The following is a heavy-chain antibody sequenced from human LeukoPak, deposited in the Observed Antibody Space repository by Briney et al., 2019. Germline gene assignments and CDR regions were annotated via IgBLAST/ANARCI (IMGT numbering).Heavy chain of an antibody. D-gene: IGHD1-7*01. CDR2: IIPILGTA. J-gene: IGHJ6*03. Sequence: GASVKVSCKASGDTFSSYAITWVRQAPGQGLEWMGGIIPILGTANYVQKFQGRVTITADESTSIAYMELSSLRSEDTAVYYCATLELRYYYYMDVWGKGTTVTVSS. CDR1: GDTFSSYA. V-gene: IGHV1-69*13. CDR3: ATLELRYYYYMDV.